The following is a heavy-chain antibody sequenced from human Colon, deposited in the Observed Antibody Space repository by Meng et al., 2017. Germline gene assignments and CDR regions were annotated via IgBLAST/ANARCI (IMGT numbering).Heavy chain of an antibody. CDR1: GFTVSSNY. V-gene: IGHV3-53*01. Sequence: GESLKISCAASGFTVSSNYMSWVRQAPGKGLEWVSVIYSGGSTYYADSVKGRFTISRDNSKNTLYLQMNSLRVEDTAVYYCVRGLGDDWGEGTLVTVSS. CDR2: IYSGGST. J-gene: IGHJ4*02. D-gene: IGHD3-16*01. CDR3: VRGLGDD.